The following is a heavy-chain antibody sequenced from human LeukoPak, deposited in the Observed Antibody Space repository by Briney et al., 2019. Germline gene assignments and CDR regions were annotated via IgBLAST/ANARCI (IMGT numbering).Heavy chain of an antibody. J-gene: IGHJ3*01. CDR1: GFTFSGFW. CDR2: INSDGSEG. Sequence: GVSLRLSCAVSGFTFSGFWMSWSRQAPGKGLEWVASINSDGSEGYYADVVKGRFTISRDNAKNSLYLQINSLRAEDTAVYYCARSSYSSSSSVWGQGTMVTVSS. CDR3: ARSSYSSSSSV. D-gene: IGHD6-6*01. V-gene: IGHV3-7*03.